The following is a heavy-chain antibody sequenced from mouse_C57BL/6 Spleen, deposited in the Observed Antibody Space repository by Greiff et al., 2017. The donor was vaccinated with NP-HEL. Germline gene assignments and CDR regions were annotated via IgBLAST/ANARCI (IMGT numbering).Heavy chain of an antibody. CDR1: GYSITSGYY. CDR2: ISYDGSN. V-gene: IGHV3-6*01. Sequence: EVQLVESGPGLVKPSQSLSLTCSVTGYSITSGYYWNWIRQFPGNKLEWMGYISYDGSNNYNPSLKNRISITRDTSKNQFFLKLNSVTTEDTATYYCAREGVYYGHYFDYWGQGTTLTVSS. J-gene: IGHJ2*01. CDR3: AREGVYYGHYFDY. D-gene: IGHD2-1*01.